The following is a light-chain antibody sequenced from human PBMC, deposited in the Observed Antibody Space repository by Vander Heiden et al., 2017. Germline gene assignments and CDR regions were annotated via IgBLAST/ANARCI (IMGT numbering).Light chain of an antibody. J-gene: IGLJ2*01. CDR1: NIGSKS. CDR2: EDS. V-gene: IGLV3-21*02. Sequence: SDVLTQPPSVSVAPGQTARITCGGNNIGSKSVYWYQQKPGQAPVRFVYEDSDRPSGIPERFSGSNSGNTATLTISRVEAGDEADYYCQAWDSSSDRVVFGGGTQLTVL. CDR3: QAWDSSSDRVV.